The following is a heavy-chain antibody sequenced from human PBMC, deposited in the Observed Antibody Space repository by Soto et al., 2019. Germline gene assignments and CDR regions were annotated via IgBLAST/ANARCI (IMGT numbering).Heavy chain of an antibody. D-gene: IGHD5-12*01. CDR3: AHSRGYNGYEGPPLYEMDV. Sequence: QITLKESGPTLVKPTQTLTLTCTCSGFSVKTSGVGVGWIRQPPGKTLEWLALIYWNDFKRYTPSLEGRLTITKDTSKNRVVLTVTNVDPADTATYYCAHSRGYNGYEGPPLYEMDVWGQGTTVTVSS. J-gene: IGHJ6*02. CDR2: IYWNDFK. CDR1: GFSVKTSGVG. V-gene: IGHV2-5*01.